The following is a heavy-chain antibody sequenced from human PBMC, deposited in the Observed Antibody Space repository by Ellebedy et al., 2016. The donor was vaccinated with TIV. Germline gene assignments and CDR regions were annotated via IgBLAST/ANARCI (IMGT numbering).Heavy chain of an antibody. CDR1: GFTFSSFA. CDR2: ISGSGGST. CDR3: AKIGWAYYFDY. D-gene: IGHD1-26*01. Sequence: GESLKISCAASGFTFSSFAMSWVRQAPGKGLEWVSVISGSGGSTYYADSVKGRFTISTDNSKNTLYLQMNSLRAEDTAVYYCAKIGWAYYFDYWGQGTLVTVSS. J-gene: IGHJ4*02. V-gene: IGHV3-23*01.